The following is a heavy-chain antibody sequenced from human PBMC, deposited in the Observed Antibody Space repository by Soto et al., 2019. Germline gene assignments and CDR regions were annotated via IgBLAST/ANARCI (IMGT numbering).Heavy chain of an antibody. Sequence: GGSLRLSCAASGFTFSAYTMNWVRQAPGKGLEWVSSITDSSTYIYYADSLRGRFTISRDNARNSLFLQMNSLRAEDTAVYYCARDSLNTSPSDALDVWGQGTLVTVSS. V-gene: IGHV3-21*01. J-gene: IGHJ3*01. CDR1: GFTFSAYT. CDR3: ARDSLNTSPSDALDV. CDR2: ITDSSTYI.